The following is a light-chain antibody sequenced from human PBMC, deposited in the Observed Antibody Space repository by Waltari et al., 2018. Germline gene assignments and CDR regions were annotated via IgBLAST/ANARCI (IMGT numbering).Light chain of an antibody. CDR1: QSVSRA. J-gene: IGKJ1*01. Sequence: EIVLTQSPGTLPLSPGERATPGCRASQSVSRALAWYQQNPVQAPRLLIYGASNRATGIPDRFSGSGSGTDFSLIISRLEPEDFAVYYCQHYVSLPVTFGQGTKVEIK. V-gene: IGKV3-20*01. CDR2: GAS. CDR3: QHYVSLPVT.